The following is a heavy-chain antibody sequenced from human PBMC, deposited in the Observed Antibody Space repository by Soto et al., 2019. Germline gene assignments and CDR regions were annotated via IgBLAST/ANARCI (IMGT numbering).Heavy chain of an antibody. D-gene: IGHD2-21*01. Sequence: PSETLSLTCTVSGGSIRTPDWWSWVRQTPEKGLEWIGEIYHSGTPNYNPSLKSRVSMSVDKSNNQFSLKLYPVTAADTAVYYCARVTSVLGSGGAYVESWFDPWGQGTLVTVSS. CDR1: GGSIRTPDW. J-gene: IGHJ5*02. V-gene: IGHV4-4*02. CDR3: ARVTSVLGSGGAYVESWFDP. CDR2: IYHSGTP.